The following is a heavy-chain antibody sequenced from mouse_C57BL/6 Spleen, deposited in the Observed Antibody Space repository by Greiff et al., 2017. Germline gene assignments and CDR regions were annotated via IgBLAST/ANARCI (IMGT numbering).Heavy chain of an antibody. J-gene: IGHJ3*01. CDR2: INPSSGYT. V-gene: IGHV1-7*01. Sequence: LVESGAELAKPGASVKLSCKASGYTFTSYWMHWVKQRPGQGLEWIGYINPSSGYTKYNQKFKDKATLTAEKSSSTAYMQLSSLTYEDSAVYYCARTPHYCGSSVFAYWGQGTLVTVSA. CDR3: ARTPHYCGSSVFAY. CDR1: GYTFTSYW. D-gene: IGHD1-1*01.